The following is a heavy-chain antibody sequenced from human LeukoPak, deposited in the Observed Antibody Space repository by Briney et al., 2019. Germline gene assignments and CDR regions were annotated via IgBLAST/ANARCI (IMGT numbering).Heavy chain of an antibody. CDR2: IYHSGST. V-gene: IGHV4-38-2*01. Sequence: SETLSLTCAVSGHSISSGYYWGWIRQPPGKGLEWIGSIYHSGSTYYNPSLKSRVTISVDTSKNQFSLKLSSVTAADTAVYYCASGRSGSYPDFDYWGQGTLVTVSS. CDR3: ASGRSGSYPDFDY. D-gene: IGHD3-10*01. CDR1: GHSISSGYY. J-gene: IGHJ4*02.